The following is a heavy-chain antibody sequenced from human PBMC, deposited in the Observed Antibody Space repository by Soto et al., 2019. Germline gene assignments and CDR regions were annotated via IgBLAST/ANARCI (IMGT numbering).Heavy chain of an antibody. CDR2: ISGYNNNA. D-gene: IGHD2-21*01. CDR1: NYPFTSYG. J-gene: IGHJ6*02. CDR3: ARDSNPYCVVVRGPEMQKYGMDV. V-gene: IGHV1-18*01. Sequence: ASVKVSCKASNYPFTSYGFDWVRQAPGHGLQWLGRISGYNNNADYAQEFQGRVTMTTDTSTRTAVMELRSLTSDDTGVYYCARDSNPYCVVVRGPEMQKYGMDVWGQGTTVTVSS.